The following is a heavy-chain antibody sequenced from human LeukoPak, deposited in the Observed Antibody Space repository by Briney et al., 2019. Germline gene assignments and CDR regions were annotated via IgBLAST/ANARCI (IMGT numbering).Heavy chain of an antibody. D-gene: IGHD3-3*01. V-gene: IGHV3-7*01. CDR2: IKVDGSEK. CDR1: GFTFNTYW. Sequence: GGSLRLSCAASGFTFNTYWMSWVRQAPGKGLEWVANIKVDGSEKYYVDSVKGRFTISRDNAKNSLYLQMNSLRVEDTAVYHCARDLRNYDFWSGGAFDIWGQGTMVTVYS. J-gene: IGHJ3*02. CDR3: ARDLRNYDFWSGGAFDI.